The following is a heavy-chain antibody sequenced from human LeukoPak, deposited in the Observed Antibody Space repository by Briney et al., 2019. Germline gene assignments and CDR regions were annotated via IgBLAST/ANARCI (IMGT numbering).Heavy chain of an antibody. Sequence: SETLSLTCAVYGGSFSAYYWSWIRQSPGKGLEWIGYIYYSGSTYYNPSLKSRVTISVDTSKNQFSLKLSSVTAADTAVYYCARGDGYNTFDYWGQGTLVTVSS. CDR2: IYYSGST. D-gene: IGHD5-24*01. J-gene: IGHJ4*02. CDR3: ARGDGYNTFDY. CDR1: GGSFSAYY. V-gene: IGHV4-34*01.